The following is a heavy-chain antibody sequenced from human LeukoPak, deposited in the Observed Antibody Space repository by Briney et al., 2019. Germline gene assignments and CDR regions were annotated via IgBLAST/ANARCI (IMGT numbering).Heavy chain of an antibody. J-gene: IGHJ5*02. Sequence: SETLSLTCTVSGGSISSISYYWGWIRQPPGKGLEWIGSIYYSGSTYYNPSLKSRVTISVDTSKNQFSLKLSSVTAADTAVYYCASNGVGYGDYVSLGWFDPWGQGTLVTVSS. CDR1: GGSISSISYY. D-gene: IGHD4-17*01. CDR3: ASNGVGYGDYVSLGWFDP. CDR2: IYYSGST. V-gene: IGHV4-39*01.